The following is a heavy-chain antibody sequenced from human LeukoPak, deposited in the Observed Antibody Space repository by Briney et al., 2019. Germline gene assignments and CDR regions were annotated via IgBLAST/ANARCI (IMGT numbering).Heavy chain of an antibody. CDR2: INSDGSST. V-gene: IGHV3-74*01. CDR1: GFTFSSYW. D-gene: IGHD3-22*01. CDR3: ARGAYYYDSSGYSPSDY. Sequence: GGSLRLSCAASGFTFSSYWMHWVRQAPGKGLMWVSRINSDGSSTSYADSVKGRFTISRDNAKNTLYLQMNSLRAEDTAVYYCARGAYYYDSSGYSPSDYWGQGTLVTVSS. J-gene: IGHJ4*02.